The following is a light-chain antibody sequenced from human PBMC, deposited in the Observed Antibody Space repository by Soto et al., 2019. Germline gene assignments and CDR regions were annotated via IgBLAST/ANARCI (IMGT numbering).Light chain of an antibody. CDR3: SSYTSSSTYV. J-gene: IGLJ1*01. Sequence: QSALTQPDSVSGSPGQSITISCTGTNSDVGGYNYVSWYQQHPGKAPKLMIYDVSNRPSGVSNRFSVSKSGNTASLTISGLQAEDEADYYCSSYTSSSTYVFGTGTKVTVL. CDR2: DVS. V-gene: IGLV2-14*01. CDR1: NSDVGGYNY.